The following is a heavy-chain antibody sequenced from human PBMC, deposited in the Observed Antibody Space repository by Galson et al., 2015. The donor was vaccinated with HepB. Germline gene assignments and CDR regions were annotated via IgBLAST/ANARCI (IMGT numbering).Heavy chain of an antibody. CDR3: ARERAVAGTWDY. D-gene: IGHD6-19*01. Sequence: ETLSLTCSVSDGSISSSSYYWGWIRQSPGKGLEWIGSINYSGSSYYNPSLKSRVTISVDTSKNQFSLKLRSVTAADTAVYYCARERAVAGTWDYWGQGTLVTVSS. J-gene: IGHJ4*02. CDR1: DGSISSSSYY. V-gene: IGHV4-39*02. CDR2: INYSGSS.